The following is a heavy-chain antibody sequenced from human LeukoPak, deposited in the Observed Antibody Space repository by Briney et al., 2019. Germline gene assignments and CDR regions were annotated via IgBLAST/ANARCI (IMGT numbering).Heavy chain of an antibody. Sequence: PGGSLRLSCVASGFTFSNYGMHWVRQAPGKGLEWVAVISYDGSNKYYADSVKGRFTISRDNSKNTLYLQMNSLRAEDTAVYYCAKDLGSSGGFDYWGQGTLVTVSS. V-gene: IGHV3-30*18. CDR1: GFTFSNYG. D-gene: IGHD2-15*01. CDR3: AKDLGSSGGFDY. J-gene: IGHJ4*02. CDR2: ISYDGSNK.